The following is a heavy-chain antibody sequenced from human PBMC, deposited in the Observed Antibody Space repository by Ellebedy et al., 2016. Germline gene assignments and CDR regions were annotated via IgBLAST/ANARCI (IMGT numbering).Heavy chain of an antibody. CDR3: ARVHPAGAFDI. CDR2: ISYDGSNK. D-gene: IGHD6-25*01. J-gene: IGHJ3*02. Sequence: GGSLRLSCAASGFTFSSYGMHWVRQAPGKGLEWVAVISYDGSNKYYADSVKGRFPISRDNSKNTLYLQMNSLRAEDTAVYYCARVHPAGAFDIWGQGTMVTVSS. CDR1: GFTFSSYG. V-gene: IGHV3-30*03.